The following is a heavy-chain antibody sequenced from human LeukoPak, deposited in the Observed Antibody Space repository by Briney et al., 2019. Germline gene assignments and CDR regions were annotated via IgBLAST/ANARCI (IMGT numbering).Heavy chain of an antibody. V-gene: IGHV1-18*01. CDR2: MTPNSGNT. Sequence: ASVKVSCKASGYTFTSYDINWVRQAPGQGLEWMGWMTPNSGNTNYAQKLQGRVTMTTDTSTSTAYMELRSLRSDDTAVYYCARDLRVEQNWPYYFDYWGQGTLVTVSS. CDR3: ARDLRVEQNWPYYFDY. D-gene: IGHD1/OR15-1a*01. CDR1: GYTFTSYD. J-gene: IGHJ4*02.